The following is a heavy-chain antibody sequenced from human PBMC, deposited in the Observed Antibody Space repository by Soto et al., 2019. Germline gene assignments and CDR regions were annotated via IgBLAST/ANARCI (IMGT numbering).Heavy chain of an antibody. CDR1: GFTFSSYG. V-gene: IGHV3-30*18. D-gene: IGHD3-16*01. Sequence: QVQLVESGGGVVQPGRSLRLSCAASGFTFSSYGMHWVRQAPGKGLEWVAVISYDGSNKYYADSVKGRFTISRDNSKNTLYLQMNSLRAEDTAVYYCANPGEFERYFDYWGQGTLVTVSS. J-gene: IGHJ4*02. CDR3: ANPGEFERYFDY. CDR2: ISYDGSNK.